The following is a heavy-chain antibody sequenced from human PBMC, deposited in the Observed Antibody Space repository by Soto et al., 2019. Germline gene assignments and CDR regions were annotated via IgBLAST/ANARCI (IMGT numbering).Heavy chain of an antibody. CDR3: ASKIAAAGTGNWFDP. J-gene: IGHJ5*02. Sequence: QVQLVESGGGVVQPGRSLRLSCAASGFTFSSYAMHWVRQAPGKGLEWVAVISYDGSNKYYADSVKGRFTISRDNSKNTLYLQMNSLRAEDRAVYYCASKIAAAGTGNWFDPWGQGTLVTVSS. V-gene: IGHV3-30-3*01. CDR1: GFTFSSYA. CDR2: ISYDGSNK. D-gene: IGHD6-13*01.